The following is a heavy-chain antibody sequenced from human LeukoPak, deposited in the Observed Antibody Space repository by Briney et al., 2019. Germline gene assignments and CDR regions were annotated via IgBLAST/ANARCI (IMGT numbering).Heavy chain of an antibody. CDR2: IRQDGSVQ. V-gene: IGHV3-7*01. CDR3: HVTTRSRGFDY. J-gene: IGHJ4*02. D-gene: IGHD1/OR15-1a*01. CDR1: GFTFSSYW. Sequence: PGWSLRLSCAASGFTFSSYWTSWVRQAPGKGLEWVANIRQDGSVQNYVDSVKGRFTISRDNPKNSVYLQMSSLRAEDTAVYYCHVTTRSRGFDYWGQGTLVTVSS.